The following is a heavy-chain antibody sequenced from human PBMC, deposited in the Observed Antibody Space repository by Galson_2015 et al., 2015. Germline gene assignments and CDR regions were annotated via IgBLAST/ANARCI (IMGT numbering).Heavy chain of an antibody. J-gene: IGHJ4*02. CDR2: IYPSDSDT. CDR3: ARRGNVAATLAY. Sequence: QSGAEVKKPGGSLTISCKGSGYSFTNYWIGWVRQMPGKGLEWMGIIYPSDSDTKYSPSFQGQVTISADKSISTAYLQWSSLKASDTAMYYCARRGNVAATLAYWGQGTLVTVSS. D-gene: IGHD2-15*01. CDR1: GYSFTNYW. V-gene: IGHV5-51*01.